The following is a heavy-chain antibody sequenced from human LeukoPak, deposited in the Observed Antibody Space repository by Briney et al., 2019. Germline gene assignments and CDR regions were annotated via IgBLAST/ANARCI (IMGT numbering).Heavy chain of an antibody. Sequence: PGRSLRLSCAASGFTFSSYAMHWVRQAPGKGLEWVAVISYDGSNKYYADSVKGRFTISRDNSKNTLYLQMDSLRAEDTAVYYCAMGAIVATIDYWGQGTLVTVSS. CDR2: ISYDGSNK. CDR1: GFTFSSYA. V-gene: IGHV3-30-3*01. D-gene: IGHD5-12*01. CDR3: AMGAIVATIDY. J-gene: IGHJ4*02.